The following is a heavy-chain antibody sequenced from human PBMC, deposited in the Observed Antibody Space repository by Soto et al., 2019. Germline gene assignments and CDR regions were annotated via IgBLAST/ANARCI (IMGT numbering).Heavy chain of an antibody. Sequence: GESLKISCKGSGYSFTSYWIGWVRQMPGKGLEWMGIIYPGDSDTRYSPSFQGRVTISADKSISTAYLQWSSLKASDTAMYYCARTSAAGNYYYGMDVWGQGTTVTVSS. V-gene: IGHV5-51*01. D-gene: IGHD6-13*01. J-gene: IGHJ6*02. CDR2: IYPGDSDT. CDR3: ARTSAAGNYYYGMDV. CDR1: GYSFTSYW.